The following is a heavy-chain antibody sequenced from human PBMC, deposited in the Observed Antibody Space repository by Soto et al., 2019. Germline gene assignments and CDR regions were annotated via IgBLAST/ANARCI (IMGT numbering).Heavy chain of an antibody. D-gene: IGHD3-22*01. V-gene: IGHV1-3*01. Sequence: VASVKVSCKASGYTFTSYAMHWVRQAPGQRLEWMGWINAGNGNTKYSQKFQGRVTITRDTSASTAYMELSSLRSEDTAVYYCARVSYYYDSSGYPEYFQHWGQGTLVTVSS. J-gene: IGHJ1*01. CDR1: GYTFTSYA. CDR3: ARVSYYYDSSGYPEYFQH. CDR2: INAGNGNT.